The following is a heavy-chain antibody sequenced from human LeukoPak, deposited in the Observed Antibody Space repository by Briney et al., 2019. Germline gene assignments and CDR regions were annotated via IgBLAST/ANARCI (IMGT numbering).Heavy chain of an antibody. D-gene: IGHD5-18*01. CDR1: GFTFSDYY. V-gene: IGHV3-11*01. CDR3: AKEGQLWSIFDY. J-gene: IGHJ4*02. CDR2: ISSSGSTI. Sequence: PGGSLRLSCAASGFTFSDYYMSWIRQAPGKGLEWVSYISSSGSTIYYADSVKGRFTISRDNAKNSLYLQMNSLRAEDTALYYCAKEGQLWSIFDYWGQGTLVTVSS.